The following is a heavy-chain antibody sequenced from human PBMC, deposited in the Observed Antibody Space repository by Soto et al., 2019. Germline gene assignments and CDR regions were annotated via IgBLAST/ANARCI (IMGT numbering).Heavy chain of an antibody. CDR1: GDSSVSSSSYY. Sequence: SETLSLTCTVSGDSSVSSSSYYWGWIRQPPGKGLEWIGSIYYPGNTFYSPSFRSRLTISVDTSKSQFSLKLRSVTAADTATYYCASEVSSTDGMDVWGQGTTVTVSS. J-gene: IGHJ6*02. V-gene: IGHV4-39*01. CDR3: ASEVSSTDGMDV. CDR2: IYYPGNT. D-gene: IGHD2-15*01.